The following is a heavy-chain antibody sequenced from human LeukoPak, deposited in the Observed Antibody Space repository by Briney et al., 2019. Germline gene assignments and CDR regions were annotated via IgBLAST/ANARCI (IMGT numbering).Heavy chain of an antibody. CDR1: GFTFSSYA. CDR3: AKVVVPAAIGGPYYYDGMDV. V-gene: IGHV3-23*01. J-gene: IGHJ6*02. D-gene: IGHD2-2*01. CDR2: ISGSGGST. Sequence: GGSLRLSCAASGFTFSSYAMSWVRQAPGKGLEWVSAISGSGGSTYYADSVKGRFTISRDNSKNTLYLQMNSLRDEDTAIHYCAKVVVPAAIGGPYYYDGMDVWGQGTTVTVSS.